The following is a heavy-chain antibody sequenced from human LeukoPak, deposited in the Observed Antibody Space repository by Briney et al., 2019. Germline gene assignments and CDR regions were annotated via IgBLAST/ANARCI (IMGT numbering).Heavy chain of an antibody. D-gene: IGHD3-10*01. CDR2: MSNSGSTI. Sequence: GGSLRLSCAASGFSFSDYYMSWIRQAPGKGLEWVSYMSNSGSTIYYADSVKGRFTISRDNTKNSLYLQMNSLRAEDTAVYCASVLWFGGIFFDYWGQGTLVTVSS. CDR3: SVLWFGGIFFDY. V-gene: IGHV3-11*01. CDR1: GFSFSDYY. J-gene: IGHJ4*02.